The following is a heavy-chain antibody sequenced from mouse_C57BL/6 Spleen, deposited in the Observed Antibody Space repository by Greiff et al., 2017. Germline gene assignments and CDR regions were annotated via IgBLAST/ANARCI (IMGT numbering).Heavy chain of an antibody. Sequence: VQLQESGPELVKPGASVKMSCKASGYTFTDYYMHWVKQKPGKGLEWIGEIYPGSGNTYYNEKFKGKATLTADTSSSTAYMQLSSLTSEDSAVYFCARQTFDYWGQGTTLTVSS. CDR1: YTFTDYYM. J-gene: IGHJ2*01. CDR3: RQTFDY. CDR2: YPGSGNTY. V-gene: IGHV1-83*01.